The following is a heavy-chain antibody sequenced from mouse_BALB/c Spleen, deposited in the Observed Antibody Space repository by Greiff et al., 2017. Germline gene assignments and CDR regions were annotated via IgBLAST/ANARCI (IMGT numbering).Heavy chain of an antibody. CDR3: ARSYYGNYVGFAY. CDR2: ISNGGGST. J-gene: IGHJ3*01. Sequence: EVNLVESGGGLVQPGGSLKLSCAASGFTFSSYTMSWVRQTPEKRLEWVAYISNGGGSTYYPDTVKGRFTISRDNAKNTLYLQMSSLKSEDTAMYYCARSYYGNYVGFAYWGQGTLVTVSA. V-gene: IGHV5-12-2*01. D-gene: IGHD2-10*01. CDR1: GFTFSSYT.